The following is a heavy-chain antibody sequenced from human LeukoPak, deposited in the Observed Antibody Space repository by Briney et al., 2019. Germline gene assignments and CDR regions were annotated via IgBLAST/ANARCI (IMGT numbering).Heavy chain of an antibody. J-gene: IGHJ6*02. Sequence: GASVKVSCKASGGTFSRYAISWVRQAPGRWLELMGGIIPIFDTANYAQTFQGRVTITADESTSTAYMELSSLRSEDTAVYYCARAGYSSSSRGGYYYYGMDVWGQGTTVTVSS. CDR3: ARAGYSSSSRGGYYYYGMDV. V-gene: IGHV1-69*13. CDR2: IIPIFDTA. CDR1: GGTFSRYA. D-gene: IGHD6-6*01.